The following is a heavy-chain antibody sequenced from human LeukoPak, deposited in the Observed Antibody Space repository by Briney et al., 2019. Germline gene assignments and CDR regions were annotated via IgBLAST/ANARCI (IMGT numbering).Heavy chain of an antibody. CDR2: ITGTGDYT. J-gene: IGHJ4*02. CDR3: ATQNFDY. CDR1: GFAFSTSA. V-gene: IGHV3-23*01. Sequence: GGSLRLSCSASGFAFSTSAMSWVRQAPGKGLEWVSTITGTGDYTEYADSVKGRFTISRDNSKNTLFLQMSSLRAEDTAVYYCATQNFDYWGQGTLVTVSS.